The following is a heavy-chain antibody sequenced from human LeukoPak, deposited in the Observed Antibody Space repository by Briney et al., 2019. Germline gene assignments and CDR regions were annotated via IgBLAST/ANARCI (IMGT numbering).Heavy chain of an antibody. D-gene: IGHD3-10*01. J-gene: IGHJ4*02. CDR3: AKEGYMVRGVGRPYYFDY. Sequence: PGGSLRLSCAASGFTFSSYAMSWVRQAPGKGLEWVSAISGSGGSTYYADSVKGRFTISRDNSKNTLYLQMNSLRAEDTAVYYCAKEGYMVRGVGRPYYFDYWGQGTPVTVSS. V-gene: IGHV3-23*01. CDR2: ISGSGGST. CDR1: GFTFSSYA.